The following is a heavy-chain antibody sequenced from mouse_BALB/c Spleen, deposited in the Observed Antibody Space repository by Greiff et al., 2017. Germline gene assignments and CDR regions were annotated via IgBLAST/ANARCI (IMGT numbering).Heavy chain of an antibody. V-gene: IGHV2-9*02. J-gene: IGHJ4*01. CDR2: IWAGGST. CDR3: ARDGRMTGDYAMDY. CDR1: GFSLTSYG. Sequence: VQVVESGPGLVAPSQSLSITCTVSGFSLTSYGVHWVRQPPGKGLEWLGVIWAGGSTNYNSALMSRLSISKDNSKSQVFLKMNSLQTDDTAMYYCARDGRMTGDYAMDYWGQGTSVTVSS.